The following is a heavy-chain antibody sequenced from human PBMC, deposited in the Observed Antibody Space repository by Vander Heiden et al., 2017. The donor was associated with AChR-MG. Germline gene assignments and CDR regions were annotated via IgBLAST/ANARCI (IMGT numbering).Heavy chain of an antibody. CDR2: INHSGST. CDR1: GGSFSGYY. J-gene: IGHJ5*02. CDR3: ASISLDLPNWFDP. D-gene: IGHD3-3*01. V-gene: IGHV4-34*01. Sequence: QVQLQQWGAGLLKPSEPLSLTCAVYGGSFSGYYWSWIRQPPGKGLEWIGEINHSGSTNYNPSLKSRVTISVDTSKNQFSLKLSSVTTADTAVYYCASISLDLPNWFDPWGQGTLVTVSS.